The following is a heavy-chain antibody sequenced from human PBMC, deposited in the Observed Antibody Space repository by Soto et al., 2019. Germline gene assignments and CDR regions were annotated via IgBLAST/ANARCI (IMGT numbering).Heavy chain of an antibody. J-gene: IGHJ4*02. V-gene: IGHV3-23*01. D-gene: IGHD2-15*01. Sequence: GGSLRLSCAASGFTFSSYVMSWVRQAPGKGLEWVSAISGSGGSTYYADSVKGRFTISRDNSKNTLYLQMSSLRAEDTAVYYCARRSCSGGSCSNAFDYWGQGTLVTVSS. CDR2: ISGSGGST. CDR1: GFTFSSYV. CDR3: ARRSCSGGSCSNAFDY.